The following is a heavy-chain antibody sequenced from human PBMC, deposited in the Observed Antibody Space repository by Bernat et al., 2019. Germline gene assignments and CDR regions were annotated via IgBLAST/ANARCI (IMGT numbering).Heavy chain of an antibody. CDR2: ISYEGSNK. Sequence: QVQLVESGGGVVQPGRSLRLSCAASGFTFSSYGMHWVRQAPGKGLEWVAVISYEGSNKYYADSGKGRFTISRDNSKNTLYLQMNSLRAEDTAVYYCAKDGGGYGDYVSYWGQGTLVTVSS. CDR3: AKDGGGYGDYVSY. V-gene: IGHV3-30*18. CDR1: GFTFSSYG. J-gene: IGHJ4*02. D-gene: IGHD6-19*01.